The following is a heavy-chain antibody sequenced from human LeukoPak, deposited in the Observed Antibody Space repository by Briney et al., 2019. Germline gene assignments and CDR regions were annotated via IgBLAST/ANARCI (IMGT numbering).Heavy chain of an antibody. CDR3: ARGGSWPPTYNWFDP. D-gene: IGHD6-13*01. CDR1: GGSISSSSYY. CDR2: ISSSGSTI. J-gene: IGHJ5*02. Sequence: LSLTCTVSGGSISSSSYYWGWIRQPPGKGLEWVSYISSSGSTIYYADSVKGRFTISRDNAKNSLYLQMNSLRAEDTAVYYCARGGSWPPTYNWFDPWGQGTLVTVSS. V-gene: IGHV3-11*04.